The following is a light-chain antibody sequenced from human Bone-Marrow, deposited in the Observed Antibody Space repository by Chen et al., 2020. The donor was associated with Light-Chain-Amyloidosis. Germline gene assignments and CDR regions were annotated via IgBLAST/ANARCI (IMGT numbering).Light chain of an antibody. CDR1: QTISSNY. J-gene: IGKJ4*01. CDR3: QQYGTSPLT. CDR2: GSS. V-gene: IGKV3-20*01. Sequence: EIVLTQSPGTLSLSPGEGANLSCRASQTISSNYLTWYQQKFGQAPRLLIYGSSSRATGIPDRFTGRWSGTDFTLTINRLEPEDCAMYYCQQYGTSPLTFGGGTKVEIK.